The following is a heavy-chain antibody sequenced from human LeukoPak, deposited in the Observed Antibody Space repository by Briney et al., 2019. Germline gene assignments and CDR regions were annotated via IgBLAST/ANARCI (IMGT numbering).Heavy chain of an antibody. J-gene: IGHJ5*02. CDR2: TYYGGST. D-gene: IGHD4-11*01. CDR3: ARSVDYGNYLVVGWFDP. Sequence: SETLSLTCTVSGGSISNYYWSWIRQPPGKGLEWIGYTYYGGSTNYNPSLKSRVTISVDTSKNQFSLKLSSVTAADTAVYYCARSVDYGNYLVVGWFDPWGQGTLDTVSS. V-gene: IGHV4-59*01. CDR1: GGSISNYY.